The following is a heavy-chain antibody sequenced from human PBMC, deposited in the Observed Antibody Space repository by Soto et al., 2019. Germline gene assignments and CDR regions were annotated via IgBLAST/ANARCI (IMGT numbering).Heavy chain of an antibody. CDR2: IKTDGSKT. Sequence: EVYLEESGGGLAQPGESLRLSCLVSGFPFTNYWMHWVRQAPGKGLEWVARIKTDGSKTSYAESVKGRFTISRDNAKNTLHLQMNSLRVEDTAVYYCVRAVTATPDYWGQGTLVTVSS. CDR1: GFPFTNYW. CDR3: VRAVTATPDY. V-gene: IGHV3-74*01. D-gene: IGHD2-21*02. J-gene: IGHJ4*02.